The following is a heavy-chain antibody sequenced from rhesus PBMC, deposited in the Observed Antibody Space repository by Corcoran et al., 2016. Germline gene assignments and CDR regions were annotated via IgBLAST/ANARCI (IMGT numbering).Heavy chain of an antibody. V-gene: IGHV4-127*01. CDR2: ISYSGIT. CDR1: GYSISSGYG. CDR3: ARDGYSGSYFDY. Sequence: QLQLQESGPGLVKPSETLSLTCAVSGYSISSGYGWSWIRQPPGKGLEWIGFISYSGITYYNPTLKSRVTISTDTSKNQFSLKLSSVTAADTAVYYCARDGYSGSYFDYWGQGVLVTVSS. D-gene: IGHD3-16*01. J-gene: IGHJ4*01.